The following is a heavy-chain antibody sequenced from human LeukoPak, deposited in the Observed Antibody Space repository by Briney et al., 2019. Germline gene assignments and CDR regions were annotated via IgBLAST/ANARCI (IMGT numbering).Heavy chain of an antibody. CDR1: GYTFTSYG. Sequence: ASVKVSCKASGYTFTSYGISWVRQAPGQGLEWMGWINPNSGGTNYAQKFQGRVTMTRDTSISTAYMELSRLRSDDTAVYYCARGIAVATTINWFDPWGQGTLVTVSS. V-gene: IGHV1-2*02. J-gene: IGHJ5*02. CDR2: INPNSGGT. CDR3: ARGIAVATTINWFDP. D-gene: IGHD6-19*01.